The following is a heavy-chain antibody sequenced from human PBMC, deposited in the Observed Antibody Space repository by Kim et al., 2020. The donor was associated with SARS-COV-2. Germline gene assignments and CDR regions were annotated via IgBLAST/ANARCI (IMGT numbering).Heavy chain of an antibody. J-gene: IGHJ6*01. CDR1: GFTFDDYA. V-gene: IGHV3-9*01. CDR3: AKGLQDEGPVYYYYYYGMDV. CDR2: ISWSSGSI. Sequence: GGSLRLSCAVSGFTFDDYAMHWVRQAPGKGLEWVSGISWSSGSIGYADSVKGRFTISRDNAKNTLYLQMNSLRAEDTALYYCAKGLQDEGPVYYYYYYGMDVRGQGATLTLSS. D-gene: IGHD1-20*01.